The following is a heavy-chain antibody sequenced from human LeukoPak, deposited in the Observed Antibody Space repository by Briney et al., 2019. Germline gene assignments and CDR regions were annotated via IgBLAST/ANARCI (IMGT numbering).Heavy chain of an antibody. V-gene: IGHV5-51*01. Sequence: LKIPCKGSAYSSTSYGIGSLRQQPGKNLEAIGIIYAGDSDNRYSPSFEGQFIISADKSITTAYLKWSSLKASDTAMYYCASSTTGTTWGYWGQGTLVTVSS. D-gene: IGHD1-1*01. CDR1: AYSSTSYG. CDR3: ASSTTGTTWGY. CDR2: IYAGDSDN. J-gene: IGHJ4*02.